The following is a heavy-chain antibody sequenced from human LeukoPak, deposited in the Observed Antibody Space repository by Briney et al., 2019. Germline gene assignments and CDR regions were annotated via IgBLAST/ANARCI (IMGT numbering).Heavy chain of an antibody. CDR1: GFSFSSYS. Sequence: GESLKISCAASGFSFSSYSMNWVRQAPGKGLEWVSYISSSSSTIYYADSVKGRFTISRDNAKNSLYLRMNSLRDEDTAVYYCTRDRLKFDWWGQGTLVTVSS. D-gene: IGHD2-21*02. CDR2: ISSSSSTI. J-gene: IGHJ4*02. V-gene: IGHV3-48*02. CDR3: TRDRLKFDW.